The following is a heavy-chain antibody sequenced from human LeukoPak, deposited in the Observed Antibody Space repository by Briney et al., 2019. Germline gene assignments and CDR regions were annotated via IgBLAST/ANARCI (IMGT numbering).Heavy chain of an antibody. Sequence: SETLSLTCTVSGGSISSYYWSWVRQPPGKGLEWIGYIYYSGRTNYNPSLKSRVTISVDTSKNQFSLKLSSVTASDTAVYYCARDEIAVADSRYMDVWGKGTTVTVSS. J-gene: IGHJ6*03. D-gene: IGHD6-19*01. CDR1: GGSISSYY. V-gene: IGHV4-59*01. CDR3: ARDEIAVADSRYMDV. CDR2: IYYSGRT.